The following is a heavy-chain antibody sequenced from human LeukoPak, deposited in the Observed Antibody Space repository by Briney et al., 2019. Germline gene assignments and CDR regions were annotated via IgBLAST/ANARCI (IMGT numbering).Heavy chain of an antibody. CDR3: ARVGCSSTSCYPHHGMDV. Sequence: SETLSLTCTVSGGSISSYYWSWIRQPPGKGLEWIGYIYYSGSTNYSPSLKSRVTISVDTSKNQFSLKLSSVTAADTAVYYCARVGCSSTSCYPHHGMDVWGQGTTVTVSS. CDR1: GGSISSYY. V-gene: IGHV4-59*01. J-gene: IGHJ6*02. D-gene: IGHD2-2*01. CDR2: IYYSGST.